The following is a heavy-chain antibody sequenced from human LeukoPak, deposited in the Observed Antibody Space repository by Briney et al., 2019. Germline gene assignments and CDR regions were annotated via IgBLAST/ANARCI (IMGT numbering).Heavy chain of an antibody. V-gene: IGHV3-74*01. CDR3: ARDRLTNDAFDI. Sequence: GGSLRLSCAASGFTFNSYWMHWVRRAPGKGLVWVSRINSDGSGTSDADFVKGRFTISRDNSKNTLYLQMNSLRAEDTAMYYCARDRLTNDAFDIWGQGTMVTVSS. CDR2: INSDGSGT. CDR1: GFTFNSYW. D-gene: IGHD2-8*01. J-gene: IGHJ3*02.